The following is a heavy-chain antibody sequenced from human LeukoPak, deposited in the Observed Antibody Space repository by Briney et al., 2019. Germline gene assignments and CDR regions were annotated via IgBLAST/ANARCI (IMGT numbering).Heavy chain of an antibody. V-gene: IGHV4-59*01. CDR3: ARDRGTS. CDR2: IYYSGST. D-gene: IGHD1-1*01. CDR1: GGSFSGYY. J-gene: IGHJ4*02. Sequence: NPSETLSLTCAVYGGSFSGYYWSWIRQPPGKGLEWIGYIYYSGSTNYNPSLKSRVTISVDTSKNQFSLKLSSVTAADTAVYYCARDRGTSWGQGTLVTVSS.